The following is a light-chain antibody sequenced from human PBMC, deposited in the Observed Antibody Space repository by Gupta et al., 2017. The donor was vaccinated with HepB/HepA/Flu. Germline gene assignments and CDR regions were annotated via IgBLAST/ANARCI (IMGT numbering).Light chain of an antibody. CDR2: GVT. CDR1: RSDIGAYDH. J-gene: IGLJ1*01. V-gene: IGLV2-11*01. CDR3: CSYAGSYTYV. Sequence: QSALTQPRPVSGSPGQSVVISCTGTRSDIGAYDHVSWYQQHPGKAPKLMIFGVTKRPSGVPDHFSGSKSGNTASLTISGLQAEDEADYYCCSYAGSYTYVFGSGTTVIVL.